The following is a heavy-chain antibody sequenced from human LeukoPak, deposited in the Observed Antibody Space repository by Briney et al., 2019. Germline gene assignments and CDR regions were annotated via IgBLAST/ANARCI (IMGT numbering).Heavy chain of an antibody. V-gene: IGHV3-23*01. CDR3: AIDEDYYGSGRGPYYYGMDV. CDR1: GFTFSSYA. J-gene: IGHJ6*02. CDR2: ISGSGGST. Sequence: PGGSLRLSCAASGFTFSSYAMSWVRQAPGKGLEWVSAISGSGGSTYYADSVKGRFTISRDNAKNSLYLQMNSLRAEDTAVYYCAIDEDYYGSGRGPYYYGMDVWGQGTTVTVSS. D-gene: IGHD3-10*01.